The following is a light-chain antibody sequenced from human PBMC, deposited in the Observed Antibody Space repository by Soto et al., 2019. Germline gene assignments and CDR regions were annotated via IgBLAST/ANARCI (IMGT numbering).Light chain of an antibody. CDR1: QSVSSSY. V-gene: IGKV3-20*01. Sequence: EIVLTQSPGTLSLSPGERATLSCRASQSVSSSYLAWYQQKPGQAPRLLIYGASSRATGIPDRFSGSGSGTDISLTISRLEPEDFAVYYCQQYCSSITFGQGTRLEIK. J-gene: IGKJ5*01. CDR3: QQYCSSIT. CDR2: GAS.